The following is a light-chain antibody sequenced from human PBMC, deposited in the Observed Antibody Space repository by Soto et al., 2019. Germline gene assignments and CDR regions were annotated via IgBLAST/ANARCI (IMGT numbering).Light chain of an antibody. Sequence: EVVLTQSPATLSLSPGERATLSCRASQSVTSYLAWYQQKPGQTPRLLIYDASTRATGIPDRFSGSGSGTDFTLTISRLEPEDFAVYYCQQYGTSPQTFGQGTKVDI. CDR2: DAS. CDR3: QQYGTSPQT. V-gene: IGKV3-20*01. J-gene: IGKJ1*01. CDR1: QSVTSY.